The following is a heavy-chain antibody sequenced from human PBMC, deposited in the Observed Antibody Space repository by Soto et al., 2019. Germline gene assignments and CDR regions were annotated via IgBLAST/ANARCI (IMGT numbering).Heavy chain of an antibody. J-gene: IGHJ4*02. V-gene: IGHV4-39*01. CDR1: GGSISSSSYY. CDR2: IYYSGST. D-gene: IGHD6-19*01. CDR3: ARRRAVADPYFDY. Sequence: SETLSLTCTVSGGSISSSSYYWGWIRQPPGKGLGWIGSIYYSGSTYYNPSLKSRVTISVDTSKNQFSLKLSSVTAADTAVYYCARRRAVADPYFDYWGQGTLVTVSS.